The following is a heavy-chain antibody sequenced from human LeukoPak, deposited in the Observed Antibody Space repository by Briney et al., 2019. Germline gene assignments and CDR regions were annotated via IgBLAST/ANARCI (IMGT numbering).Heavy chain of an antibody. CDR3: ARRHRWNCGGDCGFDP. D-gene: IGHD2-21*02. J-gene: IGHJ5*02. V-gene: IGHV1-46*01. CDR2: INPSGGST. Sequence: ASVKVSCKASGYTFTSYYMHWVRQAPGQGLEWMGIINPSGGSTSYAQKFQGRVTMTRDTSTSTVYMELSSLRSEDTAVYYCARRHRWNCGGDCGFDPWGQGTLVTVSS. CDR1: GYTFTSYY.